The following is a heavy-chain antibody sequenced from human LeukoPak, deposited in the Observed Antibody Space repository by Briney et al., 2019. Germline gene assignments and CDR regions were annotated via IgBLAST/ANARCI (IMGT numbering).Heavy chain of an antibody. V-gene: IGHV3-23*01. CDR2: ISGSGGST. CDR3: AKDWWAHCSSTSCYSGGHYGMDV. Sequence: GGSLRLSCAASGFTFSSYAISWVRQVPGKGLEWVSAISGSGGSTHYADSVKGRFTISRDNSKNTLYLQMNSLRAEDTAVYYCAKDWWAHCSSTSCYSGGHYGMDVWGQGTTVTVSS. J-gene: IGHJ6*02. D-gene: IGHD2-2*02. CDR1: GFTFSSYA.